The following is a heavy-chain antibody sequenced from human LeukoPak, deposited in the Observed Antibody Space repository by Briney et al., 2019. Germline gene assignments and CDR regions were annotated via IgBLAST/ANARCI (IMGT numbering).Heavy chain of an antibody. D-gene: IGHD3-3*01. J-gene: IGHJ5*02. CDR3: ARGIGSQLRSGWFDP. V-gene: IGHV3-66*01. CDR1: GFTVSSNY. Sequence: PGGSLRLSCAASGFTVSSNYMSWVRQAPGKGLEWVSVIYSGGNTYYADSVEGRFTISRDNSKNTLYLQMNSLRADDTAVYYCARGIGSQLRSGWFDPWGQGTLVTVSS. CDR2: IYSGGNT.